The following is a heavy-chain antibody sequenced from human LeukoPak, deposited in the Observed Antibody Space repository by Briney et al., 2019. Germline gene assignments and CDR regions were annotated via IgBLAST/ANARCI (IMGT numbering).Heavy chain of an antibody. CDR2: IIPIFGTA. J-gene: IGHJ3*02. Sequence: SVKVSCKASGGTFSSYAISWVRQAPGQGFEWMGGIIPIFGTANYAQKFQGRVTITADESTSTAYMELSNLRSEDTAVYYCARVPWEYDILTGYYWLAAFDIWGQGTMVTVSS. CDR1: GGTFSSYA. V-gene: IGHV1-69*13. D-gene: IGHD3-9*01. CDR3: ARVPWEYDILTGYYWLAAFDI.